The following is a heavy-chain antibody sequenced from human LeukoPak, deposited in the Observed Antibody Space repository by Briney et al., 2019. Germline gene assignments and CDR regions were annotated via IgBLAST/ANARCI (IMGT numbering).Heavy chain of an antibody. CDR1: GYTFTSHD. Sequence: GASVKVSCKASGYTFTSHDINWVRQATGQGLEWMGWMNPNSGSTGYAQQFQGRVTLTRSTSISTAYMELSSLRSEDTAVYFCARGLGWLYYYYYMDVWGKGTTVTVSS. CDR3: ARGLGWLYYYYYMDV. CDR2: MNPNSGST. J-gene: IGHJ6*03. V-gene: IGHV1-8*03. D-gene: IGHD5-12*01.